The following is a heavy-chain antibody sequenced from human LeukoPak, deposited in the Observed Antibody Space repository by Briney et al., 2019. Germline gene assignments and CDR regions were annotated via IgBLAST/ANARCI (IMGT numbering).Heavy chain of an antibody. D-gene: IGHD2-8*01. Sequence: GESLKISCKGSGYSFTSYCIGCVRQMKGKGLEWMGIISPDESDTRYSPSFEGQVIISVDKSISTAYLQWSSLKASDTATYYCARHGHCTNGVCYSNYYYYMDVWGKGTTVTVSS. V-gene: IGHV5-51*01. CDR1: GYSFTSYC. J-gene: IGHJ6*03. CDR3: ARHGHCTNGVCYSNYYYYMDV. CDR2: ISPDESDT.